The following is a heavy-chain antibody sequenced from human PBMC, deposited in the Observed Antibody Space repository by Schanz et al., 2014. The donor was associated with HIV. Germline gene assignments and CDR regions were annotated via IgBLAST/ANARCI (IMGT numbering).Heavy chain of an antibody. CDR2: ISFDGSNK. J-gene: IGHJ6*02. V-gene: IGHV3-30*18. Sequence: QVQVVESGGGVVQPGRSLRLSCAASGFTFSNYGIHWVRQAPGKGLEWVAVISFDGSNKYYADSVRGRLISSRDNSKTPLYLPRTRLRGDDTAVYFCAKVPVAHYYYGMEVWGQGPTVTVSS. CDR1: GFTFSNYG. CDR3: AKVPVAHYYYGMEV.